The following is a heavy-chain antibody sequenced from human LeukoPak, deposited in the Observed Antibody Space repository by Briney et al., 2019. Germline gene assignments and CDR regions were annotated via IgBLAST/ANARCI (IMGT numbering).Heavy chain of an antibody. CDR2: IDSNGNT. CDR1: GYSITTHP. CDR3: SRLAKCDGNCYSFDL. J-gene: IGHJ4*02. V-gene: IGHV4-59*11. Sequence: SETLSLTCTVSGYSITTHPWSWVRQTSGKGLDYIGFIDSNGNTNYNPSLKTRVIISSDTSTNQISLTLNSVAAADTAVYYCSRLAKCDGNCYSFDLWGQGMLVTVSS. D-gene: IGHD2-15*01.